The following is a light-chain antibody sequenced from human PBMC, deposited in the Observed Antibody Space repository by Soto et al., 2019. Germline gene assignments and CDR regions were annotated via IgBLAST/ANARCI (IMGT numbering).Light chain of an antibody. J-gene: IGLJ1*01. V-gene: IGLV2-14*01. CDR3: SSYTSSSPL. CDR1: SSDVGGYNY. Sequence: QSALTQPASVSGCPGQSITISCTGTSSDVGGYNYVSWYQQHPGKAPKLMIYDVSNRPSGVSNRFSGSKSGNTASLTISGLQAEDEADYYCSSYTSSSPLFGTGTKVTVL. CDR2: DVS.